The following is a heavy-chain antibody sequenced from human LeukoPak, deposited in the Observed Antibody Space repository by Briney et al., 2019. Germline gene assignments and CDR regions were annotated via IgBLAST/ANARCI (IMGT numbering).Heavy chain of an antibody. CDR2: INWSGVIT. D-gene: IGHD2-15*01. CDR1: GFTFSSYE. J-gene: IGHJ4*02. CDR3: ARDQGQGVDFFDF. V-gene: IGHV3-20*04. Sequence: GGSLRLSCAASGFTFSSYEMNWVRQVPGKGLEWVSGINWSGVITDYADSVRGRFTISRDNAKSSLYLQMNSLRAEDTALYYCARDQGQGVDFFDFWGQGVLVTVSS.